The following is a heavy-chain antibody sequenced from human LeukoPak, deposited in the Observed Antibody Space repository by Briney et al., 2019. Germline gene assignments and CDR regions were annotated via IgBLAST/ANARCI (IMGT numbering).Heavy chain of an antibody. V-gene: IGHV3-7*04. CDR1: GFTFSSYW. D-gene: IGHD3-22*01. CDR2: IKQDGSEK. Sequence: GGSLRLSCAASGFTFSSYWMSWVRQAPGKGLEWVANIKQDGSEKYYVDSVKGRFTISRDNAKNSLYLQMNSLRAEDTAVYYCAGGPGHYYDFDFDYWGQGTLVTVSS. J-gene: IGHJ4*02. CDR3: AGGPGHYYDFDFDY.